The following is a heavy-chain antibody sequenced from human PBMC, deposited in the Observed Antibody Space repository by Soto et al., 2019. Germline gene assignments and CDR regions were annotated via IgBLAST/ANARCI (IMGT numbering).Heavy chain of an antibody. CDR3: AAGTFLGPWQY. Sequence: QLQLVQSGVEVKKPGSSLKVSCQASGDTLTSYGISWVRQAPGQGLEWMGWVSPYSGNTNYSPKVQGRVTLTTDTTTTTAYMELRSLTSDDTAVSYCAAGTFLGPWQYWGQGTLVTVSS. CDR1: GDTLTSYG. V-gene: IGHV1-18*01. D-gene: IGHD3-10*01. CDR2: VSPYSGNT. J-gene: IGHJ4*02.